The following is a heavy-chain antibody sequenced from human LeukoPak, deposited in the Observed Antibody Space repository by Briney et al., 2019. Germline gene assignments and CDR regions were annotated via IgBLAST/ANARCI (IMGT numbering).Heavy chain of an antibody. CDR3: ARVQKDYDSSGYSDY. J-gene: IGHJ4*02. V-gene: IGHV4-4*02. CDR2: INHSGST. D-gene: IGHD3-22*01. Sequence: SETLSLTCDVSGGSINDRDWWTWIRQPPGKGLEWIGEINHSGSTNYNPSLKSRVTISVDTSKNQFSLKLSSVTAADTAVYYCARVQKDYDSSGYSDYWGQGTLVTVSS. CDR1: GGSINDRDW.